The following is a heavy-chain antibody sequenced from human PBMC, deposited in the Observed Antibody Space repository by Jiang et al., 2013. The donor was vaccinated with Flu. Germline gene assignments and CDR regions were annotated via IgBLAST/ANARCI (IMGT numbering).Heavy chain of an antibody. D-gene: IGHD6-13*01. Sequence: RTYYRSKWYNDYAVSVKSRITINPDTSKNQFSLQLNSVTPEDTAVYYCARWMAAAGYWYFDLWGRGTLVTVSS. CDR3: ARWMAAAGYWYFDL. V-gene: IGHV6-1*01. CDR2: TYYRSKWYN. J-gene: IGHJ2*01.